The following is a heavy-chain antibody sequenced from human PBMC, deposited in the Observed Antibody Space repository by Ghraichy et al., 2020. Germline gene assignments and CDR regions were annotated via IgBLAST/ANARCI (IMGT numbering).Heavy chain of an antibody. CDR2: IYQNHNT. V-gene: IGHV3-53*01. CDR3: ASRLGVADARESGY. Sequence: GGSLRLSCEASEFSVRDNYMSWVRLAPGEGLEWISVIYQNHNTYYANSVRGRFTVSRDDSKNTVYLQMNSLRAEDTAMYYCASRLGVADARESGYWGQGTLVTVSS. J-gene: IGHJ4*02. CDR1: EFSVRDNY. D-gene: IGHD6-19*01.